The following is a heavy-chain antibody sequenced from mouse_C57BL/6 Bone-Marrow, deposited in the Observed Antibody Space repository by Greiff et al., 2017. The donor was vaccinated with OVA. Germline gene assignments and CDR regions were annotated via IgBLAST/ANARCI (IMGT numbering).Heavy chain of an antibody. V-gene: IGHV1-7*01. CDR3: ARWGGLRGLDY. Sequence: QVQLQQSGAELAKPGASVKLSCKASGYTFTSYWMHWVNQRPGEGLEWIGYINPSSGYTKYNQTFKDKATLTADKTSSTAYLQLSSLTSEDSAVYYCARWGGLRGLDYGGRGTGITVSA. J-gene: IGHJ2*03. D-gene: IGHD2-2*01. CDR1: GYTFTSYW. CDR2: INPSSGYT.